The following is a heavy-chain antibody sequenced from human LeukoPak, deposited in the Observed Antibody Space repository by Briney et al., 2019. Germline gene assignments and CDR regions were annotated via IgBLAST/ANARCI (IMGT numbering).Heavy chain of an antibody. CDR3: ARDAYCSSTSCTSYYYYYMDV. J-gene: IGHJ6*03. CDR1: GYTFTSYG. Sequence: ASVKVSCKASGYTFTSYGISWVRQAPGQGLEWMGWSSAYNGNTNYGQKLQGRVTMTTDTSTSTAYMELRSLKSDDTAVYYCARDAYCSSTSCTSYYYYYMDVWGKGTTVTVSS. CDR2: SSAYNGNT. V-gene: IGHV1-18*01. D-gene: IGHD2-2*01.